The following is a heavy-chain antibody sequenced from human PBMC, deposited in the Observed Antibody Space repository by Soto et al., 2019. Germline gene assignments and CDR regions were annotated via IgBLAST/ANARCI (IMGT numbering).Heavy chain of an antibody. J-gene: IGHJ4*02. V-gene: IGHV1-18*01. Sequence: QVHLVQSGAEVKKPGASVKVSCKGSGYTFTRYGITWVRQAHGQGLEWMGWISAHNGNTDYAQKLQGRVTVTRDTSTSTAYMELRSLRSDDTAVYYCARGRYGDYWGQGALVTVSS. CDR1: GYTFTRYG. CDR2: ISAHNGNT. D-gene: IGHD1-1*01. CDR3: ARGRYGDY.